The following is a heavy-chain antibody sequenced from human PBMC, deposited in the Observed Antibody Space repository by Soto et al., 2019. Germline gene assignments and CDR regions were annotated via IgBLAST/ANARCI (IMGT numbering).Heavy chain of an antibody. D-gene: IGHD1-26*01. V-gene: IGHV1-18*01. CDR2: ISACNGNT. J-gene: IGHJ4*02. CDR3: ARREVGTTLDFDY. CDR1: GYTFSGYG. Sequence: QVQLVQSGAEVKKPGASVKVSCKASGYTFSGYGIRWVRQAPGQGLEWMGWISACNGNTMYAQKVQGRVTMTTDTSTSTAYMELRSLRSDDTAVYYCARREVGTTLDFDYWGQGTLVTVSS.